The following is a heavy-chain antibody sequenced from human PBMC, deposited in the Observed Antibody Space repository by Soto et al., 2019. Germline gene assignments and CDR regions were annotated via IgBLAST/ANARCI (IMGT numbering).Heavy chain of an antibody. D-gene: IGHD6-13*01. CDR1: GYTFTSYG. CDR2: ISAYNGNT. J-gene: IGHJ6*02. Sequence: VNVSCKASGYTFTSYGITWVRQAPGQGLEWMGWISAYNGNTNSAQKLQGRVTMTTDTSTSTAYMELRSLRSDDTAVYYCARGAKRQQLGNADYYYYAMDVPGQVSTVTVSS. CDR3: ARGAKRQQLGNADYYYYAMDV. V-gene: IGHV1-18*04.